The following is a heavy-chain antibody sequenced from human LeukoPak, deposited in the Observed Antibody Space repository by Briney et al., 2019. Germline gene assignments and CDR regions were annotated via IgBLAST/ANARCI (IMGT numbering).Heavy chain of an antibody. J-gene: IGHJ4*02. CDR1: GGSVTSSPYY. Sequence: SETLSLTCTVSGGSVTSSPYYWAWIRQPPGKGLEWIGSMYYNGSTYYNPSLKSRVTVSVDTSKNQFSLKLNSVTAADTAVYYCCGSGFWGQGTLVTVSS. V-gene: IGHV4-39*01. D-gene: IGHD6-19*01. CDR3: CGSGF. CDR2: MYYNGST.